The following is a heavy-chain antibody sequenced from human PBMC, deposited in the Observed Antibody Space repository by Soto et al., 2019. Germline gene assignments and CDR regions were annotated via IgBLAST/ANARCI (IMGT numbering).Heavy chain of an antibody. CDR2: ISAYSGNT. CDR1: DYTFTSYD. Sequence: QVQLVQSGAEVKKPGASVKVSCKASDYTFTSYDISWVRQAPGQGLEWMGWISAYSGNTNYAQKFQGRVTMTTDTSTNTAYMELRSLRSDDTAVYYCAREGQTEYYFDYWGRGTLVTVSS. V-gene: IGHV1-18*01. CDR3: AREGQTEYYFDY. J-gene: IGHJ4*02.